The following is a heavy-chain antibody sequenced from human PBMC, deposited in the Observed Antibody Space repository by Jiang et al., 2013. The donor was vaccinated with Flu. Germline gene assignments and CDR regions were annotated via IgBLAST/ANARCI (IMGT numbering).Heavy chain of an antibody. CDR3: ARHNGASAHQRSLPGHIWFDP. CDR1: YW. CDR2: IDPADSYS. Sequence: YWISWLRQMPGKGLEWMGRIDPADSYSNYSPSFQGHVNISVDRSISTAYLQWSSLKASDTAIYYCARHNGASAHQRSLPGHIWFDPWGQGTLVTVSS. V-gene: IGHV5-10-1*01. D-gene: IGHD2-8*01. J-gene: IGHJ5*02.